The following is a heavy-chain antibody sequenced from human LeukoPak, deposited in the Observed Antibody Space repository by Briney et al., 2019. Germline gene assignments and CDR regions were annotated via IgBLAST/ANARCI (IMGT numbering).Heavy chain of an antibody. V-gene: IGHV3-23*01. CDR1: GFTFSSYA. J-gene: IGHJ4*02. D-gene: IGHD4-17*01. Sequence: GGSLRLSCAASGFTFSSYAMGWVRQAPGKGLEWVSSISGSGDNTYYADSVDGRFTVSRDNTKNTLYLQMNSLRAEDTALYYCARGRGGDYVPSRFDYWGQGTLVTVSS. CDR3: ARGRGGDYVPSRFDY. CDR2: ISGSGDNT.